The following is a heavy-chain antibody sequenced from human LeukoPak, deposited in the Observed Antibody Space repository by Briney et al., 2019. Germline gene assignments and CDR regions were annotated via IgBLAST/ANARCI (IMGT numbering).Heavy chain of an antibody. D-gene: IGHD3-22*01. Sequence: PGGSLRLSCAASGFRLNNAWMSWVRQAPGKGLEWVGRIKSKTDGETIDYAAPVRGRSTISRDDSENMVYLVMNNLKTEDTAVYYCTTSYYDSSGFRAWGQGTLVTVSS. CDR1: GFRLNNAW. V-gene: IGHV3-15*01. CDR3: TTSYYDSSGFRA. J-gene: IGHJ4*02. CDR2: IKSKTDGETI.